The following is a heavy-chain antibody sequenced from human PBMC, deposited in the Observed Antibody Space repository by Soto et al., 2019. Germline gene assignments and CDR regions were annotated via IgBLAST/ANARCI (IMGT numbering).Heavy chain of an antibody. CDR3: AKDPNGDYVGAFDF. D-gene: IGHD2-8*01. CDR1: GFTFSTYA. Sequence: EVQLLESGGGLVQPGGSLRISCAASGFTFSTYALTWVHQPPGKGLEWVAAITGSGAPANYADSVKGRFTISRDNSKNTLYLQMSSLTAEDTAVYFCAKDPNGDYVGAFDFWGRGTLVTVSS. V-gene: IGHV3-23*01. J-gene: IGHJ3*01. CDR2: ITGSGAPA.